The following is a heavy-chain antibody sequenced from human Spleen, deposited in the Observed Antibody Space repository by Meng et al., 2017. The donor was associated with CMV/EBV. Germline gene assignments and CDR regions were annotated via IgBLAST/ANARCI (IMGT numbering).Heavy chain of an antibody. J-gene: IGHJ6*02. Sequence: ASVKVSCKVSGYTLTELSRHWVRQAPGKGLEWMGGFDPEDGETIYAQKFQGRVTMTEDTSTDTAYMELSSLRSEDTAVYYCARGGPRPVPGAIVDYYYYYGMDVWGQGITVTVSS. D-gene: IGHD2-2*02. CDR1: GYTLTELS. V-gene: IGHV1-24*01. CDR2: FDPEDGET. CDR3: ARGGPRPVPGAIVDYYYYYGMDV.